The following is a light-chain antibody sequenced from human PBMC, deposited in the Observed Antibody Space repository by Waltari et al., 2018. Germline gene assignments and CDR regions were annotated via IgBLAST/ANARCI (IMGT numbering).Light chain of an antibody. Sequence: DIQMTQSPSSLSASVGDRVTITCRASNTISSYLNWYQPNPGKAPKLLTSASASLQSGVPSRFSGRGSGTDFTLTISRLQPEDLATYYCQQIYTTPFTFGPGTKVDI. J-gene: IGKJ3*01. CDR1: NTISSY. V-gene: IGKV1-39*01. CDR2: ASA. CDR3: QQIYTTPFT.